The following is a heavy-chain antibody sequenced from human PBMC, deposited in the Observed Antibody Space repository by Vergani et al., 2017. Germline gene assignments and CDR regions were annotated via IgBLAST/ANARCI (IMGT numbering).Heavy chain of an antibody. CDR1: GDSISSSSHF. CDR3: ATIGYRRWGYYFDY. J-gene: IGHJ4*02. D-gene: IGHD2-2*02. V-gene: IGHV4-39*07. CDR2: IYYTGSA. Sequence: QVQLQESGPGLVKPPGTLSLTCAVSGDSISSSSHFWGWLRQTPGKGLEWVGSIYYTGSAYYNPSLKSRVTVSVDESRNLFSLRLNSVTAADTAVYYCATIGYRRWGYYFDYWGQGILVTVSS.